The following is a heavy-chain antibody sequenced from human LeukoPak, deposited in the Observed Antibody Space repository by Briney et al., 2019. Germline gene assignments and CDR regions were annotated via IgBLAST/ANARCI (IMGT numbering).Heavy chain of an antibody. V-gene: IGHV3-23*01. J-gene: IGHJ1*01. CDR3: EKELRGYSYGEH. D-gene: IGHD5-18*01. CDR2: IGSSGGGI. CDR1: GFTFSTYT. Sequence: GGSLRLSCAASGFTFSTYTMYWVRHPPGKGLEWVSIIGSSGGGIHYADSVKGRFTISRDNSKNMLYLQMNSLRAEDTAVYYCEKELRGYSYGEHWGQGILVTVSS.